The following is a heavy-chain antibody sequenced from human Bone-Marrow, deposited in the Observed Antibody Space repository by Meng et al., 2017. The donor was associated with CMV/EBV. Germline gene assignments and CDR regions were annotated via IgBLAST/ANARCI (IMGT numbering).Heavy chain of an antibody. J-gene: IGHJ4*02. CDR2: MNPNSGNT. D-gene: IGHD3-10*01. Sequence: ASVKVSCKASGDTFTSYDIRWVRQAPGQGLEWMGWMNPNSGNTGYAQKFRGRVTMTRNTSISTAYLELSSLRSEDTAVYYCARGLSCPLLWIGETRFDYWGQGTLVTVSS. V-gene: IGHV1-8*02. CDR3: ARGLSCPLLWIGETRFDY. CDR1: GDTFTSYD.